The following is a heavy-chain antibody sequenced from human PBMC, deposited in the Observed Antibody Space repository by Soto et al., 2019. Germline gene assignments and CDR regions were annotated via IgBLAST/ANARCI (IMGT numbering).Heavy chain of an antibody. Sequence: ASVKVSCKASGYTFTSYYMHWVRQAPGQGLEWMGIINPSGGSTSYAQKFQGRVTMTRDTSTSTVYMELSSLRSEDTAVYYCARDPRIAVAGTHALDYWGQGTLVTVSS. CDR3: ARDPRIAVAGTHALDY. CDR1: GYTFTSYY. J-gene: IGHJ4*02. V-gene: IGHV1-46*01. CDR2: INPSGGST. D-gene: IGHD6-19*01.